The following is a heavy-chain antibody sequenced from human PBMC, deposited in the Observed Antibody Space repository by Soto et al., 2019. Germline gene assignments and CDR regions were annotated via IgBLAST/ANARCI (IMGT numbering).Heavy chain of an antibody. D-gene: IGHD6-13*01. V-gene: IGHV3-30*18. CDR3: ANHEQQLPYFDY. J-gene: IGHJ4*02. CDR2: ISYDGSNK. CDR1: GFTFSSYG. Sequence: SGGSLRLSCAASGFTFSSYGMHWVRQAPGKGLEWVAVISYDGSNKYYADSVKGRFTISRDNSKNTLYLQMNSLRAEDTAVNYCANHEQQLPYFDYWGQGTLVTVSS.